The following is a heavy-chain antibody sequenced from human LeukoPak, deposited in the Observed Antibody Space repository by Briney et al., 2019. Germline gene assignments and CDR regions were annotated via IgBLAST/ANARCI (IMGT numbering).Heavy chain of an antibody. CDR1: GFTFRDYF. CDR2: ISSSGNAV. Sequence: PGGSLRLSCAASGFTFRDYFMTWIRQAPGKGLEWVSYISSSGNAVYHADSVKGRFTISRDNAKNSLYLQLNSLRAEDTAVYYCARDRGSGGSCNGCGWFDPWGQGTLVTVSS. D-gene: IGHD2-15*01. CDR3: ARDRGSGGSCNGCGWFDP. V-gene: IGHV3-11*04. J-gene: IGHJ5*02.